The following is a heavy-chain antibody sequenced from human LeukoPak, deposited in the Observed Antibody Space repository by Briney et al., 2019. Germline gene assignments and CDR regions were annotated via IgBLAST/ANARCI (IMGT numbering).Heavy chain of an antibody. J-gene: IGHJ6*03. CDR3: AKVGDVFPHYYMDV. D-gene: IGHD1-26*01. CDR2: ISDTGDSS. Sequence: PGGSLRLSCAASEFTFSSYAMSWVRQAPGKGLEWVSAISDTGDSSYYADSVKGRFTISRDNSKNTLYLQMNSLRAEDTALYYCAKVGDVFPHYYMDVWGKGTTVTVSS. CDR1: EFTFSSYA. V-gene: IGHV3-23*01.